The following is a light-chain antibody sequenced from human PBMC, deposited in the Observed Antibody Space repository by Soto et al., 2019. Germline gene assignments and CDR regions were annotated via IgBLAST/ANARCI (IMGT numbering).Light chain of an antibody. V-gene: IGLV1-36*01. CDR1: RSNVGNNA. CDR2: YDD. Sequence: QSVVTQPPSVSAAPRQRVTISCSGSRSNVGNNAVNWYQQFPGKAPKLLVYYDDLLPSGVSDRFSGSKSGTSASLAISGLQSEDEADYYCAVWDDSLNGPVFDGGTKLTVL. CDR3: AVWDDSLNGPV. J-gene: IGLJ2*01.